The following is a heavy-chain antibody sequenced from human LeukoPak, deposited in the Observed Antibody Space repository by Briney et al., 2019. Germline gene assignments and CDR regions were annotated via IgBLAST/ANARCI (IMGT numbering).Heavy chain of an antibody. CDR1: GASVSTSKLY. V-gene: IGHV4-39*02. CDR2: VYYGGST. J-gene: IGHJ1*01. Sequence: PSETLSLTCSVSGASVSTSKLYWGYIPQPPGKGLEWIGTVYYGGSTYYKPSLKSRVTISFDTTKNHFSLTLASVTAADTAVYYCARLPGLGRWLQFTHWGQGILVTVSS. CDR3: ARLPGLGRWLQFTH. D-gene: IGHD5-24*01.